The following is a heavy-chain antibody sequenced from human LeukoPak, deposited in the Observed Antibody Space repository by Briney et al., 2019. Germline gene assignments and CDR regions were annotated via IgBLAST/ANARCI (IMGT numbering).Heavy chain of an antibody. CDR2: IYFSGNT. J-gene: IGHJ6*02. CDR1: GDSINDYY. CDR3: AKMSGLYGMEV. D-gene: IGHD3-10*01. Sequence: PSETLSLTCTVAGDSINDYYWSWIRQPPGKGLEWIGNIYFSGNTNYNPSLKSQVTISEDTSKNQISLKLNSVTAADTAVYYCAKMSGLYGMEVWGQGTTVTVS. V-gene: IGHV4-59*01.